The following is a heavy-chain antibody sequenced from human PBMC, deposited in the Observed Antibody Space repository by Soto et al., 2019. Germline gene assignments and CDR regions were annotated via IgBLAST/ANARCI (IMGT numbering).Heavy chain of an antibody. J-gene: IGHJ6*02. CDR1: GFTFSSYA. V-gene: IGHV3-64D*08. Sequence: PGGSLRLSCSASGFTFSSYAMHWVRQAPGKGLEYVSAISSNGGSTYYADSVKGRFTISRDNSKNTLYLQMSSLRAEDTAVYYCVKDLVHYEDSSGPDYYSMDVWGQGTMVNVSS. CDR2: ISSNGGST. D-gene: IGHD3-22*01. CDR3: VKDLVHYEDSSGPDYYSMDV.